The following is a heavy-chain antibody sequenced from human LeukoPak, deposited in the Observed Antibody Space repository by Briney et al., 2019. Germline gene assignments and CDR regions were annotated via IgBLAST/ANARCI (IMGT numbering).Heavy chain of an antibody. V-gene: IGHV1-8*01. D-gene: IGHD3-10*01. J-gene: IGHJ5*02. Sequence: ASVKVSCKASGYTFTSYDINWVRQATGQGLEWMGWMNPNSGNTGYAQKFQGRVAMTRNTSISTAYMELSSLRSEDTAVYYCARGDVLWFGELSFELFDPWGQGTLVTVSS. CDR3: ARGDVLWFGELSFELFDP. CDR1: GYTFTSYD. CDR2: MNPNSGNT.